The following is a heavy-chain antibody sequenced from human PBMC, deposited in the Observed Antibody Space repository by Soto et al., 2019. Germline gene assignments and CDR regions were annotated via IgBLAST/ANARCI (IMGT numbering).Heavy chain of an antibody. J-gene: IGHJ4*02. CDR3: ARSAIMGIEVAGHFDS. CDR2: MYVRGRG. CDR1: GGPITGSY. V-gene: IGHV4-4*07. Sequence: QVQLQESGPGLVKSSETLSLTCSVSGGPITGSYLSWIRQPVGKGLEWIGRMYVRGRGDYNPSLKSRVTMSIDTSKNQFSLKVKSVTAADTAVYYCARSAIMGIEVAGHFDSWGQGTLVSVSS. D-gene: IGHD6-19*01.